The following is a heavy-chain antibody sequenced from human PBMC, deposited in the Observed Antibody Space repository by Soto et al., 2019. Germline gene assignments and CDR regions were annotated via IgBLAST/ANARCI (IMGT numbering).Heavy chain of an antibody. V-gene: IGHV3-30-3*01. CDR1: GFTFSSYA. D-gene: IGHD3-3*01. Sequence: QVQLVESGGGVVQPGRSLRLSCAASGFTFSSYAMHWVRQAPGKGLEWVAVISYDGSNKYYADSVKGRFTISRDNSKNTLYLQMNSLRAEDTAVYYCARDRSRFLGPYYYYGMDVWGQGTTVTVSS. CDR2: ISYDGSNK. J-gene: IGHJ6*02. CDR3: ARDRSRFLGPYYYYGMDV.